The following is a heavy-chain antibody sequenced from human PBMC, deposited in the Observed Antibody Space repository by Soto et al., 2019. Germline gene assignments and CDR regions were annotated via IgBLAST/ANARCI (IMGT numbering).Heavy chain of an antibody. CDR1: GYTFTGYY. CDR2: INPNSGGT. D-gene: IGHD3-10*01. J-gene: IGHJ6*02. CDR3: ARASDYYGSGNYFPMYYDGMDV. Sequence: ASVKVSCKASGYTFTGYYMHWVRQAPGQGLEWMGWINPNSGGTNYAQKFQGWVTMTRDTSISTAYMELSRLRSDDTAVYYCARASDYYGSGNYFPMYYDGMDVWGQGTTVTVSS. V-gene: IGHV1-2*04.